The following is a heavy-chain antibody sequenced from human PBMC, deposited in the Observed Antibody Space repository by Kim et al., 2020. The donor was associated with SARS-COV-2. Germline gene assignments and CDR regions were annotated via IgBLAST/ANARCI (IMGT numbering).Heavy chain of an antibody. CDR2: FDPEDGET. V-gene: IGHV1-24*01. D-gene: IGHD3-9*01. Sequence: ASVKVSCKVSGYTLTELSMHWVRQAPGKGLEWMGGFDPEDGETIYAQKFQGRVTMTEDTSTDTAYMELSSLRSEDTAVYYCATGGGHVLRYFDWSSGGFDPWGQGTLVTVSS. J-gene: IGHJ5*02. CDR1: GYTLTELS. CDR3: ATGGGHVLRYFDWSSGGFDP.